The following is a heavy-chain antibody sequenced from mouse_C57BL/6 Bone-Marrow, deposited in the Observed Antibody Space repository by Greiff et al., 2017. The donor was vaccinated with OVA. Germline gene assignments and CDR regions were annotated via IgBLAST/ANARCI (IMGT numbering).Heavy chain of an antibody. J-gene: IGHJ4*01. CDR3: TTSDYGSGGMDY. CDR2: IDPENGDT. CDR1: GFNIKDDY. D-gene: IGHD1-1*01. V-gene: IGHV14-4*01. Sequence: VQLQQSGAELVRPGASVKLSCTASGFNIKDDYMHWVKQRPEQGLEWIGWIDPENGDTEYASKFQGKATITADTSSNTAYLQLSSLTSEDTAVYYCTTSDYGSGGMDYWGQGTSVTVSS.